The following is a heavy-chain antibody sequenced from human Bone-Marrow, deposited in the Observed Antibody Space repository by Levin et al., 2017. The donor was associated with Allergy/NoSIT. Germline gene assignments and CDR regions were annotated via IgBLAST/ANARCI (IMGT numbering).Heavy chain of an antibody. D-gene: IGHD2-2*01. Sequence: GGSLRLPCAASGFTFSNYYMHWVRQAPGKGLVWVSRVISDGSITDYADSVKGRFTISRDNARNTLYLQMNSLRAEVTAVYHCARGGCSSTSCLDNWGQGILVTVSS. CDR1: GFTFSNYY. CDR2: VISDGSIT. J-gene: IGHJ4*02. V-gene: IGHV3-74*01. CDR3: ARGGCSSTSCLDN.